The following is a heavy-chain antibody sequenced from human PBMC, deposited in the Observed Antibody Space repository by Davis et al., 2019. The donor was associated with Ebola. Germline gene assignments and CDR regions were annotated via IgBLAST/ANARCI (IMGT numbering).Heavy chain of an antibody. V-gene: IGHV3-15*01. Sequence: GGSLRLSCAASGFTFSNAWMSWVRQAPGKGLEWVGRIKSKTDGGTTDYAAPVKGRFTISRDDSKNTLYLQMNSLRAEDTAVYYCAKRSGPFDYWGQGTLVTVSS. CDR1: GFTFSNAW. J-gene: IGHJ4*02. D-gene: IGHD3-10*01. CDR3: AKRSGPFDY. CDR2: IKSKTDGGTT.